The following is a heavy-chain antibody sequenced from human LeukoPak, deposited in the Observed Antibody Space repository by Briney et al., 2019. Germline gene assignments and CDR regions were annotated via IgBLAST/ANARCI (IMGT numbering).Heavy chain of an antibody. CDR3: ARDGGRVNYDFWSGPLYYFDY. V-gene: IGHV3-7*03. CDR1: GFSFSCYW. D-gene: IGHD3-3*01. Sequence: QSGGSLRLSCAASGFSFSCYWMSWVRQATGKGLEWVANIQHDGSEQYYVDSVKGRFTISRDKTKKSLFLQMNSLRAEDTALYYCARDGGRVNYDFWSGPLYYFDYWGQGTLVTVSS. CDR2: IQHDGSEQ. J-gene: IGHJ4*02.